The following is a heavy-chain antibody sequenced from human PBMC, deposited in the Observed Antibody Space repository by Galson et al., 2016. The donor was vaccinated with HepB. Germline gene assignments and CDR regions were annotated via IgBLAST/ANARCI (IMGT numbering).Heavy chain of an antibody. CDR1: GFTFGNHG. D-gene: IGHD3-22*01. CDR3: ASDTQMRVLAADISH. Sequence: SLRLSCAASGFTFGNHGMHWVRQAPGKGLEWVAAAWYDGSNRQYGDSVAARFTISRDNTYNMLDLEISDVSAEDTAMYYCASDTQMRVLAADISHWGQGTLLSVSS. CDR2: AWYDGSNR. V-gene: IGHV3-33*01. J-gene: IGHJ4*02.